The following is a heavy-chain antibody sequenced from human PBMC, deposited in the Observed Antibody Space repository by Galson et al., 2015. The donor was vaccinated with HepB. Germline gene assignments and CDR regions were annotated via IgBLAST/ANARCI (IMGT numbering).Heavy chain of an antibody. Sequence: SLRLSCAASGFTFSSYAMSWVRQAPGKGLEWVSAISGSGGSTYYADSVKGRFTISRDNSKNTLYLQMNSLRAEDTAVYYCAKGGSLWFGESNFDYWGQGTLVTVSS. J-gene: IGHJ4*02. CDR1: GFTFSSYA. D-gene: IGHD3-10*01. CDR3: AKGGSLWFGESNFDY. CDR2: ISGSGGST. V-gene: IGHV3-23*01.